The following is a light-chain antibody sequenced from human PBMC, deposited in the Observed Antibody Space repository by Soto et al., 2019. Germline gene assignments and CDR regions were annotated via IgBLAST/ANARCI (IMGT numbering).Light chain of an antibody. CDR3: SSYSTTSTRV. J-gene: IGLJ3*02. CDR2: DVT. CDR1: SSDVGGYNS. V-gene: IGLV2-14*01. Sequence: QSVLTQPASVSGSPGQSITISCTGTSSDVGGYNSVSWYQQYPGTAPKLMIYDVTYRPSGISTRFSGSKSGDTASLTISGLQAADEADYFCSSYSTTSTRVFGGGTKLTVL.